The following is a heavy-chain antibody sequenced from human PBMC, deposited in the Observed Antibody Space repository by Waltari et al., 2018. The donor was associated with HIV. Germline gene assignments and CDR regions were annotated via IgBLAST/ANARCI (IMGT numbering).Heavy chain of an antibody. CDR2: IYYDGSKK. CDR1: GFTFKNFA. D-gene: IGHD5-18*01. J-gene: IGHJ4*02. Sequence: QVQLVESGGGVVQPGRSLRLSCAASGFTFKNFAMNWVRQAAGKGLEWVGNIYYDGSKKFYGDSVRGRFTSSRDNAKQILYLQMNSLRVEDTALYYCARDYNYAPDYWGQGTLVVVSS. V-gene: IGHV3-33*01. CDR3: ARDYNYAPDY.